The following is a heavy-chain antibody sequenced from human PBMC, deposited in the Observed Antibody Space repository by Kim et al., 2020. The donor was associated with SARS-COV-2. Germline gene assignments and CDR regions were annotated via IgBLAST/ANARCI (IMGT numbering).Heavy chain of an antibody. V-gene: IGHV1-18*01. Sequence: NTNYAQKLQGRVTMTTDTSTSTAYMELRSLRSDDTAVYYCARIVAHHFDYWGQGTLVTVSS. CDR2: NT. D-gene: IGHD5-12*01. J-gene: IGHJ4*02. CDR3: ARIVAHHFDY.